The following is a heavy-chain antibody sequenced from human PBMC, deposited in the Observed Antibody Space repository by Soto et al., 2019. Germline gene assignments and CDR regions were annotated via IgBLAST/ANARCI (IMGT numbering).Heavy chain of an antibody. Sequence: QVQLQQWGAGLLKPSETLSLTCAVYGGSFSGYYWSWIRQPPGKGLEWIGEINHSGSTNYNPSLKSRVTISVDTSKTQFSLKLSSVTAADTAVYYCARGRAQYYDFWSGGRADDAFDIWGQGTMVTVSS. J-gene: IGHJ3*02. D-gene: IGHD3-3*01. CDR3: ARGRAQYYDFWSGGRADDAFDI. CDR1: GGSFSGYY. V-gene: IGHV4-34*01. CDR2: INHSGST.